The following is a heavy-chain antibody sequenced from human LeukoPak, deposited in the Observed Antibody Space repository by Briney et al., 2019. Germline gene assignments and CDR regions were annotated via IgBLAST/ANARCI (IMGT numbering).Heavy chain of an antibody. J-gene: IGHJ4*02. CDR1: GFTVSSNY. V-gene: IGHV3-53*01. CDR3: TKLKGWYGEGFFDY. Sequence: GGSLRLSCAASGFTVSSNYMSWVRQPPGKGREWVSVLYSGGANFYADSVKGRFTISRDTSKNTLYLQMNDLRADDTAVYYCTKLKGWYGEGFFDYWGQGTLVTVS. CDR2: LYSGGAN. D-gene: IGHD3-10*01.